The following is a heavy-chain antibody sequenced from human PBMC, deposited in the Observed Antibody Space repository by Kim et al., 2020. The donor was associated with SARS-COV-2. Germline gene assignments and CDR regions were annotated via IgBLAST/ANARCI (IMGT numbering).Heavy chain of an antibody. D-gene: IGHD1-26*01. CDR3: AKAARMGYYYYGMDV. V-gene: IGHV3-33*06. J-gene: IGHJ6*02. CDR2: IWYDGSNK. CDR1: GFTFSSYA. Sequence: GGSLRLSCAASGFTFSSYAMHWVRQAPGKGLEWVAVIWYDGSNKYYADSVKGRFTISRDNSKNTLYLQMNSLRAEDTAVYYCAKAARMGYYYYGMDVWGQGTTVTVSS.